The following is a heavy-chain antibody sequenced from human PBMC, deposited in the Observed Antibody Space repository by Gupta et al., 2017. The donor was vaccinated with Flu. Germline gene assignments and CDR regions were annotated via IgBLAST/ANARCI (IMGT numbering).Heavy chain of an antibody. D-gene: IGHD6-13*01. J-gene: IGHJ4*02. CDR1: GFIFSDYY. V-gene: IGHV3-11*01. Sequence: QAQLVEPGGALVKPGGSLTLSCAASGFIFSDYYMNWIRQTPGKGLEWISYITNSGSTIYYADSVKGRFTISRDNANNSLSLQMTSLSAADTAIYYCAATIPAAPVRVDFWGQGSLVTVSS. CDR2: ITNSGSTI. CDR3: AATIPAAPVRVDF.